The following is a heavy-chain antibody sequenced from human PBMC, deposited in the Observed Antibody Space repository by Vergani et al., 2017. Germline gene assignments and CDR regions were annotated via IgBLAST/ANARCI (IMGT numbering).Heavy chain of an antibody. CDR3: ARTYYDFWSGYYSDAFDI. Sequence: QVQLQESGPGLVKPSETLSLTCTVSGGSISSYYWSWIRQPAGKGLEWIGRIYTSGSTNYNPSLKSRVTMSVDTSKNQFSLKLSSVTAAATAVYYCARTYYDFWSGYYSDAFDIWGQGTMVTVSS. D-gene: IGHD3-3*01. J-gene: IGHJ3*02. V-gene: IGHV4-4*07. CDR1: GGSISSYY. CDR2: IYTSGST.